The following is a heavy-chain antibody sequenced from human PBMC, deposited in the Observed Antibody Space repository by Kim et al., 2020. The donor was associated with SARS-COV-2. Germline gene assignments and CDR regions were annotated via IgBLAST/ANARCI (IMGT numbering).Heavy chain of an antibody. V-gene: IGHV3-30*02. J-gene: IGHJ5*02. D-gene: IGHD3-10*01. Sequence: YTDSVKGRFTISRDNPKNTLYLQMNSLRAEDTAVYYCATGSGSYFTWFDPWGQGTLVTVSS. CDR3: ATGSGSYFTWFDP.